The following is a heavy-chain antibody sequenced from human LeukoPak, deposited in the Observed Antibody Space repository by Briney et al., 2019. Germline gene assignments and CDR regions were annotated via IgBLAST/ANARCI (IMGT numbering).Heavy chain of an antibody. CDR2: IKQDGGEI. J-gene: IGHJ4*02. CDR1: GFTFSSYW. V-gene: IGHV3-7*01. CDR3: ARGTWDRRRNPRSDYFDY. Sequence: GGSLRLSCAASGFTFSSYWMSWVRQAPGKGLEWVANIKQDGGEIYYVDSVKGRFTISRDNAKNPLYLQMNSLTAEDTAVYYCARGTWDRRRNPRSDYFDYWGQGALVTVSS. D-gene: IGHD1-14*01.